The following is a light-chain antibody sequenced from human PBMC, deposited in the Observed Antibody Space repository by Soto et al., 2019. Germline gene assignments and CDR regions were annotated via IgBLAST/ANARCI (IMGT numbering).Light chain of an antibody. CDR1: QSVSENS. CDR2: GAS. J-gene: IGKJ2*01. Sequence: ETGLTQSPDTLSLSPGQRATLSCRASQSVSENSLAWYQHKPGQAPRLLIYGASSRATGIPDRFSGSGSGTDFTLTISGLEPEEFAVYYCQYYGRTPYTFGQGTKLEIK. CDR3: QYYGRTPYT. V-gene: IGKV3-20*01.